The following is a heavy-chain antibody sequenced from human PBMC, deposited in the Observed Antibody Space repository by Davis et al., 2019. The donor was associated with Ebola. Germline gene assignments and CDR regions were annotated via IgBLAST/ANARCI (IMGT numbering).Heavy chain of an antibody. CDR3: ARGDSSDGMDV. CDR1: GGAISSGGYS. J-gene: IGHJ6*04. V-gene: IGHV4-30-2*01. CDR2: IYHSGST. D-gene: IGHD3-22*01. Sequence: SETLSLTCAVPGGAISSGGYSWSWIRQPSGKGLEWIGYIYHSGSTYYNPSLKSRVTISVDRSKNQFSLKLSSVTAADTAVYYCARGDSSDGMDVWGKGTTVTVSS.